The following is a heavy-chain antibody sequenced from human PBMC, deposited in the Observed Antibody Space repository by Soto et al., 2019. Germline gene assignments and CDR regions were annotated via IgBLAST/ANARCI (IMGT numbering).Heavy chain of an antibody. CDR3: ARAWANTYYDFWSGYPQTFDY. Sequence: GGSLRLSCAASGFTFSSYGMHWVRQAPGKGLEWVAVIWYDGSNKYYADSVKGRFTISRDNSKNTLYLQMNSLRAEDTAVYYCARAWANTYYDFWSGYPQTFDYWGQGTLVTVS. D-gene: IGHD3-3*01. J-gene: IGHJ4*02. CDR2: IWYDGSNK. V-gene: IGHV3-33*01. CDR1: GFTFSSYG.